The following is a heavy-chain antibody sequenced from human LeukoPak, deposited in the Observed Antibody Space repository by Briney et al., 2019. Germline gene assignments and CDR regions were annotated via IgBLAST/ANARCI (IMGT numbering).Heavy chain of an antibody. CDR1: GFTFSSYG. Sequence: PGGSLRLSCAASGFTFSSYGMTWVRQAPGKGLEWVSYISSSSSTIYYADSVKGRFTISRDNAKNSLYLQLNSLRAEDTAVYYCASDAPGLLGYWGQGTLVTVSS. CDR3: ASDAPGLLGY. V-gene: IGHV3-48*01. D-gene: IGHD2-15*01. J-gene: IGHJ4*02. CDR2: ISSSSSTI.